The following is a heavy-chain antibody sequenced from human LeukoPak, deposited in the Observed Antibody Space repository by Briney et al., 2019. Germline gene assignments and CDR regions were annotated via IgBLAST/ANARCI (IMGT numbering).Heavy chain of an antibody. J-gene: IGHJ4*02. V-gene: IGHV1-18*04. Sequence: GASVKVYCKASGYTFTSNYIHWVRQAPGQGLEWMGWISAYNGNTNYAQKLQGRVTMTTDTSTSTAYMELRSLRSDDTAVYYCARDPSGRIFGVVIPLDYWGQGTLVTVSS. CDR1: GYTFTSNY. D-gene: IGHD3-3*02. CDR2: ISAYNGNT. CDR3: ARDPSGRIFGVVIPLDY.